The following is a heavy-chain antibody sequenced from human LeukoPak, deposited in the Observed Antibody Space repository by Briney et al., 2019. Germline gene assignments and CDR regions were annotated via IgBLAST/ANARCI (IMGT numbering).Heavy chain of an antibody. D-gene: IGHD6-19*01. J-gene: IGHJ4*02. V-gene: IGHV1-69*13. CDR2: IIPIFGTA. CDR3: ARESSGRDFFDY. Sequence: SVKVSCKASGGTFISYAISWVRQAPGQGLEWMGGIIPIFGTANYAQKFQGRVTITADESTSTAYMELSSLRSEDTAVYYCARESSGRDFFDYWGQGTLVTVSS. CDR1: GGTFISYA.